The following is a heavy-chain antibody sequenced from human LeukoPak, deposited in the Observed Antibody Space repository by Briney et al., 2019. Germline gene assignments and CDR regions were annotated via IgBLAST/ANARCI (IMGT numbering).Heavy chain of an antibody. CDR2: IYCSGST. J-gene: IGHJ3*02. V-gene: IGHV4-39*07. Sequence: SETLSLTCTVSGGSISSSSYYWGWIRQPPGKGLEWIGSIYCSGSTYYNPSLKSRVTISVDTSKNQFSLKLSSVTAADTAVYYCARPPAPTGAFDIWGQGTMVTVSS. CDR3: ARPPAPTGAFDI. D-gene: IGHD4-11*01. CDR1: GGSISSSSYY.